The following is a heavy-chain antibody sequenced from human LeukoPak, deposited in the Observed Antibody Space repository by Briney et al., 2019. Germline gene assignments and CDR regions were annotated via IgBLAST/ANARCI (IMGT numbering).Heavy chain of an antibody. V-gene: IGHV4-34*01. CDR1: GGSFSGYY. CDR2: INHSGST. J-gene: IGHJ4*02. Sequence: SETLSLTCAVYGGSFSGYYWSWIRQPPGKGLEWIGEINHSGSTNYNPSLKSRVTISVDTSKNQFSLKLSSVTAADTAVYYCARGQGYTYGYGVDSWGQGTLVTVSS. CDR3: ARGQGYTYGYGVDS. D-gene: IGHD5-18*01.